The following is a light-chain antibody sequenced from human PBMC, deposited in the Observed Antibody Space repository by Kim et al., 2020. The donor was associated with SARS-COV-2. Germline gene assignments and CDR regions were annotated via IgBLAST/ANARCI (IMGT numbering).Light chain of an antibody. V-gene: IGKV3-11*01. CDR2: DAS. CDR1: HSIGNS. J-gene: IGKJ5*01. Sequence: DIVLTQSPATLSLSPGERATLSCRASHSIGNSLAWYQQKPGQTPRLLIHDASNGATDIPARFSGSGSGTDFTLTISSLEPEDFAVYFCQQRSSWPPTFGQGTRLEIK. CDR3: QQRSSWPPT.